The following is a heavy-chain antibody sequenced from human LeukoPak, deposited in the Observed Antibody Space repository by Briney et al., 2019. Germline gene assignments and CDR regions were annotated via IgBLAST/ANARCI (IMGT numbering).Heavy chain of an antibody. CDR1: GFTFSSYA. CDR3: GRAIVVVVAADY. V-gene: IGHV3-30-3*01. J-gene: IGHJ4*02. D-gene: IGHD2-15*01. CDR2: ISYDGSNK. Sequence: GGSLRLSCAASGFTFSSYAMHWFRQAPGKGLEWVAVISYDGSNKYYADSVKGRFTISRDNSKNTLYLQMNSLRAEDTAVYYCGRAIVVVVAADYWGQGTLVTVSS.